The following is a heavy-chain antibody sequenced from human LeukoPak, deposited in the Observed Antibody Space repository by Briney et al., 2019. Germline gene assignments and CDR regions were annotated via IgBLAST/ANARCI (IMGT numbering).Heavy chain of an antibody. CDR1: GGSISSYY. CDR3: ARDMTTVTTSAFDL. CDR2: IYTSGST. Sequence: KPSETLSLTCTVPGGSISSYYWSWIRQPAGKGLEWIGRIYTSGSTNYNPSLKSRVTMSVDTSKNQFSLKLSSVTAADTAVYYCARDMTTVTTSAFDLWGQGTVVIVSS. V-gene: IGHV4-4*07. D-gene: IGHD4-17*01. J-gene: IGHJ3*01.